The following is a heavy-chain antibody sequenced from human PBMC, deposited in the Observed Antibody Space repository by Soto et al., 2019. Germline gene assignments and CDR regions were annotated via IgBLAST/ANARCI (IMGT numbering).Heavy chain of an antibody. D-gene: IGHD1-26*01. CDR2: INAGNGNT. Sequence: ASVKVSCKASGYTFTSYDMHWVRQAPGQRLEWMGWINAGNGNTKYSQKFQGRVTITRDTSASTAYMELRSLRSDDTAVYYCARDRGSYALDYWGQGTLVTVSS. CDR3: ARDRGSYALDY. CDR1: GYTFTSYD. V-gene: IGHV1-3*01. J-gene: IGHJ4*02.